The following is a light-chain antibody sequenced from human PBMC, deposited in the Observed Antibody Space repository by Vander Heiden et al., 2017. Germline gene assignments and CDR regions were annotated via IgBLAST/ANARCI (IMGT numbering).Light chain of an antibody. J-gene: IGLJ3*02. V-gene: IGLV1-51*01. CDR3: GRWDNYLTSGV. CDR2: DNN. Sequence: QSLLTQPPSVSASPGHTATLPCSGSSSIIGNNGVSWHQHVQGTTPKLLIYDNNKRPSGVPDRFSGSKSGTSATLAITGLQTGDEADYYCGRWDNYLTSGVFGGGTKVTVL. CDR1: SSIIGNNG.